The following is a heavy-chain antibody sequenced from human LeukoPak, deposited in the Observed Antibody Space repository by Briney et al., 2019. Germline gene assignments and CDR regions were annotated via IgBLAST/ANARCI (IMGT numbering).Heavy chain of an antibody. CDR1: GYTFTSYG. CDR2: ISAYNGNT. CDR3: ARDGIEGRPYNWFDP. Sequence: ASVKVSCKASGYTFTSYGISWVRQAPGQGLEWMGWISAYNGNTNYAQKFQGRVTMTRDMSTSTVYMELSSLRSEDTAVYYCARDGIEGRPYNWFDPWGQGTLVTVSS. D-gene: IGHD1-26*01. V-gene: IGHV1-18*01. J-gene: IGHJ5*02.